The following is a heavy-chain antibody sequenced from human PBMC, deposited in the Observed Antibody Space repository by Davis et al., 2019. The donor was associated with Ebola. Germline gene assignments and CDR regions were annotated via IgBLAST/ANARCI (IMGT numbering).Heavy chain of an antibody. D-gene: IGHD6-19*01. CDR2: IYYSWST. Sequence: PSETLSLTCTVSGGSISSSSYYWGWIRQPPGKGLEWIGSIYYSWSTYYNPSLKSRVTISVDTSKNQFSLKLSSVTAADTAVYYCARRGSSSGWYDEVNYFDYWGQGTLVTVSS. J-gene: IGHJ4*02. CDR3: ARRGSSSGWYDEVNYFDY. CDR1: GGSISSSSYY. V-gene: IGHV4-39*01.